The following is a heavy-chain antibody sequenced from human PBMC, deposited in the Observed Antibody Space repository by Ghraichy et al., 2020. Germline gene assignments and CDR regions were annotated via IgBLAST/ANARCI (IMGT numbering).Heavy chain of an antibody. D-gene: IGHD6-13*01. CDR2: IYYSGST. J-gene: IGHJ3*02. CDR3: ARVSSSWGDAFDI. CDR1: GGSISSYY. Sequence: ESLNISCTVSGGSISSYYWSWIRQPPGKGLEWIGYIYYSGSTNYNPSLKSRVTISVDTSKNQFSLKLSSVTAADTAVYYCARVSSSWGDAFDIWGQGTMVTVSS. V-gene: IGHV4-59*01.